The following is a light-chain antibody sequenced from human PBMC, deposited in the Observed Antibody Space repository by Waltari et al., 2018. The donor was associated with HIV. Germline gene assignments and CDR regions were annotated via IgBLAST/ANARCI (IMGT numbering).Light chain of an antibody. CDR1: SSNIGSKY. Sequence: QSVLTQPPSASGTPGQRVTISCSGSSSNIGSKYVYWYQKLPGSAPKLLIYRNNQRPSGVPDRFSGSKSGTSASLAISGLRSEDEADYYCAAWDDTLSVLFGGGTKLTVL. V-gene: IGLV1-47*01. J-gene: IGLJ2*01. CDR2: RNN. CDR3: AAWDDTLSVL.